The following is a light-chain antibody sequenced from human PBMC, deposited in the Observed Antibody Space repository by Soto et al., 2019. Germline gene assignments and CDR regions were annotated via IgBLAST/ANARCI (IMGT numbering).Light chain of an antibody. CDR1: NSDVGTYKY. CDR3: CSCSQRHVE. CDR2: DVN. V-gene: IGLV2-11*01. J-gene: IGLJ2*01. Sequence: QSVLTQPRSVSGSPGQSVTISCTVTNSDVGTYKYVSWYQHCPGKAPTVLIFDVNKRPSGVPDRFSGSKSGNTASLTISGLQADDEGDYYCCSCSQRHVEFGGGTKLTVL.